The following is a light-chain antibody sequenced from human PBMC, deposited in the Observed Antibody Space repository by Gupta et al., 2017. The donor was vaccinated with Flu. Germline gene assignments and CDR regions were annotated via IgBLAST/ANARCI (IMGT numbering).Light chain of an antibody. V-gene: IGKV3-20*01. CDR2: GAS. Sequence: TGTVACRATQGVRGNYLAWYPQKPGQAPRLLIYGASTRASGIPDRFSGSGSGTDFTLTISRLQPEDFAVYYCQQYGRSPAYIFGQGTNLEI. CDR3: QQYGRSPAYI. J-gene: IGKJ2*01. CDR1: QGVRGNY.